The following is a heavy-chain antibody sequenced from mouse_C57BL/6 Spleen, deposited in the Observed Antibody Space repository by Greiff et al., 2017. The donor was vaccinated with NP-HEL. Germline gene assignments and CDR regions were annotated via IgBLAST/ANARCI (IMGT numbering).Heavy chain of an antibody. V-gene: IGHV5-17*01. D-gene: IGHD1-2*01. Sequence: EVMLVESGGGLVKPGGSLKLSCAASGFTFSDYGMHWVGQAPEKGLEWVAYISSGSSTIYYADTVKGRFTISRDNAKNTLFLQRTSLRSEDTAMYYCASPRGYGAWFADWGQGTLVTVAA. CDR1: GFTFSDYG. CDR2: ISSGSSTI. CDR3: ASPRGYGAWFAD. J-gene: IGHJ3*01.